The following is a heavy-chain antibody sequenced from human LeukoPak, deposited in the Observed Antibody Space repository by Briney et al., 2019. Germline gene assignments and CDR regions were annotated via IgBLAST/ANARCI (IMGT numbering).Heavy chain of an antibody. CDR2: IIPIFGTA. D-gene: IGHD3-3*01. J-gene: IGHJ6*02. CDR1: GGTFSSYA. CDR3: ARLRFLDRASWWYYYYGMDV. Sequence: ASVKVSCKASGGTFSSYAISWVRQAPGQGLEWMGGIIPIFGTANYAQKFQGRVTITADESTSTAYMELSSLRSEDTAVYYCARLRFLDRASWWYYYYGMDVWGQGTTVTVSS. V-gene: IGHV1-69*13.